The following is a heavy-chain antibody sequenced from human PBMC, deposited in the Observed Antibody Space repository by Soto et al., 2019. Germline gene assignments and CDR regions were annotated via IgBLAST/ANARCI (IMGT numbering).Heavy chain of an antibody. J-gene: IGHJ4*02. Sequence: EVQLVESGGGLVQPGGSLRLSCAGSGFAFSSSWMQWVRQDPGKGLVWVSRINFDGSSADYADSVKGRFTISRDNAKNTLYLEMNSLRAEDTAVYHCARGPRGWYGFDYWGQGTLVTVSS. V-gene: IGHV3-74*01. CDR1: GFAFSSSW. D-gene: IGHD6-19*01. CDR3: ARGPRGWYGFDY. CDR2: INFDGSSA.